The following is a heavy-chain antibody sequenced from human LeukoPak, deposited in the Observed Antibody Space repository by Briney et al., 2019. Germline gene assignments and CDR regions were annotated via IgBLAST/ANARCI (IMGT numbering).Heavy chain of an antibody. Sequence: SETLSLTCAVYGGSFSGYYWSWIRQPPGKGLEWIGEINHSGSTNYNPSLKSRVTISVDTSKNQFSLKLSSVTAVDTAVYYCASYYSNLGVDYWGQGTLVTVSS. V-gene: IGHV4-34*01. J-gene: IGHJ4*02. CDR2: INHSGST. CDR1: GGSFSGYY. D-gene: IGHD4-11*01. CDR3: ASYYSNLGVDY.